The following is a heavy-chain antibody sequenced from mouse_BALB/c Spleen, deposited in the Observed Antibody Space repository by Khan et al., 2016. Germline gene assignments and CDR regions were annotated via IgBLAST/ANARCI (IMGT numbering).Heavy chain of an antibody. J-gene: IGHJ2*01. Sequence: EVELVESGPDLVKPFQSLSLTCTVTGYSITSHYSWHWIRHFPGNKLEWMGYIYYSGSTNYNPSLKSRISITRDTSKNRFFLQLNSVTTEDTATYYCATSSSGYWYYFDYWGQGTTLTVSS. CDR1: GYSITSHYS. V-gene: IGHV3-1*02. CDR3: ATSSSGYWYYFDY. D-gene: IGHD3-1*01. CDR2: IYYSGST.